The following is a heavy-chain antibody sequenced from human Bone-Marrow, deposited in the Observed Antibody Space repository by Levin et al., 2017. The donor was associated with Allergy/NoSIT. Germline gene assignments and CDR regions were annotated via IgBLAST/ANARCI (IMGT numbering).Heavy chain of an antibody. CDR1: GFTFSSYS. J-gene: IGHJ4*02. CDR2: ISSSSSTI. V-gene: IGHV3-48*04. Sequence: GGSLRLSCAASGFTFSSYSMNWVRQAPGKGLEWVSYISSSSSTIYYADSVKGRFTISRDNAKNSLYLQMNSLRAEDTAVYYCARDPPPGYSGYGSFDYWGQGTLVTVSS. CDR3: ARDPPPGYSGYGSFDY. D-gene: IGHD5-12*01.